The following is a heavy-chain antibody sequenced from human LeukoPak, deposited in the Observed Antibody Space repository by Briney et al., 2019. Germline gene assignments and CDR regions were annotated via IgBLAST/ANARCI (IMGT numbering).Heavy chain of an antibody. CDR1: GGSISSYY. D-gene: IGHD3-22*01. CDR3: AREGYDSSGRYYYYYYYMDV. CDR2: IYYSGTT. V-gene: IGHV4-59*12. J-gene: IGHJ6*03. Sequence: SETLSLTCTVSGGSISSYYWSWIRQPPGKGLEWIGYIYYSGTTKYNPSLKSRVTMSVDTSKNQFSLKLSSVTAADTAVYYCAREGYDSSGRYYYYYYYMDVWGKGTTVTVSS.